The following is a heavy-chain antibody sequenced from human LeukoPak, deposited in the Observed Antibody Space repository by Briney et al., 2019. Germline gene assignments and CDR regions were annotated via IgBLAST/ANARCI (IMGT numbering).Heavy chain of an antibody. J-gene: IGHJ3*02. CDR3: ARAYSYYVTAFDI. CDR2: IGGSSSYI. Sequence: PGGSLRLSCAASGFTFSIYSMSWVRQAPGKGLEWVSSIGGSSSYIYSADSVKGRFTLSRDNAKNSLYLQMNSLRDEDTAVYYCARAYSYYVTAFDIWGQGTMVTVSS. V-gene: IGHV3-21*01. CDR1: GFTFSIYS. D-gene: IGHD5-12*01.